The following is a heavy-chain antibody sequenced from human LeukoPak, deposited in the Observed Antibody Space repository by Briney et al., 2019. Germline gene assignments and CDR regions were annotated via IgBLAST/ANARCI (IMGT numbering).Heavy chain of an antibody. Sequence: GRSLRLSCAASGFTLSNYGMQWVRQAPGKGLEWVAVIWYDGSKTYYADSVKGRFTIWRDKSKNTLYLQMNSLRTEDTAVYYCARVRASANDYWGQGTLVTVSS. CDR2: IWYDGSKT. V-gene: IGHV3-33*01. J-gene: IGHJ4*02. CDR3: ARVRASANDY. CDR1: GFTLSNYG. D-gene: IGHD3-10*01.